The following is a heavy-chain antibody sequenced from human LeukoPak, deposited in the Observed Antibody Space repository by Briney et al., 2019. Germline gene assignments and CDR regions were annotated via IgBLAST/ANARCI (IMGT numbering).Heavy chain of an antibody. D-gene: IGHD6-13*01. CDR1: GGPFSGYY. J-gene: IGHJ4*02. CDR2: INHSGST. V-gene: IGHV4-34*01. CDR3: ARGIAAAE. Sequence: SETLSLTCAVYGGPFSGYYWSWIRQPPGKGLEWIGEINHSGSTNYNPSLKSRVTISVDTSENQFSLKLSSVTAADTAVYYCARGIAAAEWGQGTLVTVSS.